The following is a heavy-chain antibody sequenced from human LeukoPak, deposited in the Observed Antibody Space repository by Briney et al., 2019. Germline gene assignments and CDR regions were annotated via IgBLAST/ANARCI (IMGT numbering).Heavy chain of an antibody. D-gene: IGHD3-9*01. V-gene: IGHV3-30*03. CDR3: ARGDHFTGYLQYYFDQ. J-gene: IGHJ4*02. CDR1: GFSFSDYG. CDR2: ISYDGGHK. Sequence: GRSLRLSCEASGFSFSDYGMHWVRQAPVKGLEWVALISYDGGHKYYRDSVKGRFTISRNNSNNTLFLQMNDLSAEDSAVYYCARGDHFTGYLQYYFDQWGQGTLVTVSS.